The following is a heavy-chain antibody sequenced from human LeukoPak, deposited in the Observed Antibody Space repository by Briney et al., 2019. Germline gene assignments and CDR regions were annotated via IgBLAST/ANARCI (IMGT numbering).Heavy chain of an antibody. CDR1: DSSSGATG. D-gene: IGHD3-10*01. J-gene: IGHJ4*02. CDR3: TRQGYVSWSLSFVD. Sequence: PGGSLRLSCAQPGDSSSGATGCTGCQAPGKGLEWVALISYDGSNKYYADSVKGRFTISRDNPKNTLYLQMNSLRAEDTAVYYCTRQGYVSWSLSFVDWGQGTLVTVSS. CDR2: ISYDGSNK. V-gene: IGHV3-30*03.